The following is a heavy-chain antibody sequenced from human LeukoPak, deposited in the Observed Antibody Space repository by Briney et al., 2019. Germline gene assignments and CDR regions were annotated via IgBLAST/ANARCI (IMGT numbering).Heavy chain of an antibody. CDR3: AKGGYYDSSDRFDY. Sequence: GGSLRLSCAASGFTFSDYYMSWVRQAPGKGLEWVSYISSSGNTIYYADSVKGRFTISRDNAKNSLSLQMNSLRAEDTAVYYCAKGGYYDSSDRFDYWGQGTLVTVSS. V-gene: IGHV3-11*01. J-gene: IGHJ4*02. CDR1: GFTFSDYY. CDR2: ISSSGNTI. D-gene: IGHD3-22*01.